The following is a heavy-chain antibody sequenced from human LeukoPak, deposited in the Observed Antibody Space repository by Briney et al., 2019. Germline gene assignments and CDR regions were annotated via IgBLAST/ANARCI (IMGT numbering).Heavy chain of an antibody. CDR2: ISYDGSNK. CDR3: AKDKGSSSWYLWDYFDY. CDR1: GFTFSSYG. J-gene: IGHJ4*02. Sequence: GRSLRLSCAASGFTFSSYGMHWVRQAPGKGLEWVAVISYDGSNKYYADSVKGRFTISRDNSKNTLYLQMNSLRAEDTAVYYCAKDKGSSSWYLWDYFDYWGQGTLVTVSS. D-gene: IGHD6-13*01. V-gene: IGHV3-30*18.